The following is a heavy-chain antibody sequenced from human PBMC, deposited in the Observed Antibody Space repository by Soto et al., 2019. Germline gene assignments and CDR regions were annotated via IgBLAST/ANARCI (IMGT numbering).Heavy chain of an antibody. D-gene: IGHD1-20*01. CDR1: GFTFSSYA. V-gene: IGHV3-30-3*01. CDR3: ARDHPQPRYQFDY. J-gene: IGHJ4*02. Sequence: GGSPRLSCAASGFTFSSYAMHWVRQAPGKGLEWVAVISYDGSNKYYADSVKGRFTISRDNSKNTLYLQMNSLRAEDTAVYYCARDHPQPRYQFDYWGQGTLVTVSS. CDR2: ISYDGSNK.